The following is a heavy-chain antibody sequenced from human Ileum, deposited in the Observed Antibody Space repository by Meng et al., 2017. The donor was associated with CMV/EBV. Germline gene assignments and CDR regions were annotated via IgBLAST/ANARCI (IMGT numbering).Heavy chain of an antibody. V-gene: IGHV4-34*01. J-gene: IGHJ5*02. CDR2: IKHGGNT. Sequence: AVYGGSFSGYYWTWIRQPPGKGLEWIGEIKHGGNTKYNPSLKSRVTMSLDTSKNQVSLKLTSMTAADTALYYCARSYGSGSSRFDPWGQGTLVTVSS. CDR3: ARSYGSGSSRFDP. D-gene: IGHD3-10*01. CDR1: GGSFSGYY.